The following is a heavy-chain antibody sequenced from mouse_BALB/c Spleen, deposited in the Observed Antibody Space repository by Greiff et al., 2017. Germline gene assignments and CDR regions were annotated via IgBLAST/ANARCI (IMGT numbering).Heavy chain of an antibody. CDR3: ARDRGNYRAMDY. CDR2: ISDGGSYT. Sequence: EVMLVESGGGLVKPGGSLKLSCAASGFTFSDYYMYWVRQTPEKRLEWVATISDGGSYTYYPDSVKGRFTISRDNAKNNLYLQMSSLKSEDTAMYYCARDRGNYRAMDYWGQGTTLTVSS. D-gene: IGHD2-1*01. J-gene: IGHJ2*01. CDR1: GFTFSDYY. V-gene: IGHV5-4*02.